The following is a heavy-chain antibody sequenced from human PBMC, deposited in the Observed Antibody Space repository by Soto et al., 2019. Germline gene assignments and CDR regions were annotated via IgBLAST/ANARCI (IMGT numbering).Heavy chain of an antibody. J-gene: IGHJ4*02. V-gene: IGHV4-61*01. Sequence: SDTLSLTCTVSGGSVSSGSYYWSWIRQPPGKGLEWIGYIYYSGSTNYNPSLKSRVTISVDTSKNQFSLKLSSVTAADTAVYYCARVSGEVVSKWPPHYFDYWGQGTLVTVSS. D-gene: IGHD3-10*01. CDR3: ARVSGEVVSKWPPHYFDY. CDR2: IYYSGST. CDR1: GGSVSSGSYY.